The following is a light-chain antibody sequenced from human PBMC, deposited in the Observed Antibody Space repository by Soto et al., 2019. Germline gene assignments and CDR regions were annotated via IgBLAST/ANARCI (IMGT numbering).Light chain of an antibody. CDR1: SSDVGGYNY. Sequence: QSVLTQPASVSGSPVQSITISCTGTSSDVGGYNYVSWYQQHPGKAPKLMIYDVSNRPSGVSNRFSGSKSGDTASLTISGLQAEDEADYYCNSYTSSTTLYVFGTGTKVTVL. V-gene: IGLV2-14*01. CDR3: NSYTSSTTLYV. J-gene: IGLJ1*01. CDR2: DVS.